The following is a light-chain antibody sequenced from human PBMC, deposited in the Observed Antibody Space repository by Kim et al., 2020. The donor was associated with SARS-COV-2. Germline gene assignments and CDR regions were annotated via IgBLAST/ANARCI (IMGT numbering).Light chain of an antibody. V-gene: IGLV6-57*03. CDR2: DDD. J-gene: IGLJ2*01. CDR1: SGNIAGNF. Sequence: TITISCTRSSGNIAGNFVQWFQQRPGSAPTTVIYDDDERPSGVPDRFSGSIDRSPNSASLTISGLKPEDEADYYCQSYDSNNRVVFGGGTQLTVL. CDR3: QSYDSNNRVV.